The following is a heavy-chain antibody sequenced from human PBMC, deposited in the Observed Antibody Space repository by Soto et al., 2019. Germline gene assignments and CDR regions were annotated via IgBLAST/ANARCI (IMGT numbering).Heavy chain of an antibody. V-gene: IGHV1-18*01. CDR3: ARDAGVSGELYY. CDR1: GYTFTSYV. Sequence: QVQLVQSVAEVQKPGASVKVSCTASGYTFTSYVIGWVRQAPGQGLEWMGWISAYNGNTKYAQKHQGKVTMTTDTTESTAYMELRSMRSDATAVYYCARDAGVSGELYYCGPVTLVTVSS. CDR2: ISAYNGNT. D-gene: IGHD3-16*01. J-gene: IGHJ4*02.